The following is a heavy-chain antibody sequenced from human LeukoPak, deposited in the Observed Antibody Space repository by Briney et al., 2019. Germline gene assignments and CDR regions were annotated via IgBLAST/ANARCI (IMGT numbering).Heavy chain of an antibody. Sequence: SETLSLTCIVSGGSISNPSYYWGWIRQSPGMGLEWIGSISYSGSTYYHSSLKSRVTISVDTSKNQLSLKLSSVTAADTAVYYCARVFVGVGPPDLSYYYYYYMDVWGKGTTVTVSS. CDR2: ISYSGST. V-gene: IGHV4-39*07. D-gene: IGHD3-16*01. CDR1: GGSISNPSYY. J-gene: IGHJ6*03. CDR3: ARVFVGVGPPDLSYYYYYYMDV.